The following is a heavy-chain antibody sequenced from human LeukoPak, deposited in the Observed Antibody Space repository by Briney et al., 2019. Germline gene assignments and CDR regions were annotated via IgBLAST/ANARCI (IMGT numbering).Heavy chain of an antibody. Sequence: GESLKISCKGSGYSFTNYWIGWVRQLPGKGLEWMGTIYPGDSDTRYSPSFQGQVTISADKSINTAYLQWSSLKASDTAMYYCARRRPGDLTGYYTSTYYFDYWGQGTLVTVSS. CDR2: IYPGDSDT. CDR1: GYSFTNYW. V-gene: IGHV5-51*01. D-gene: IGHD3-9*01. J-gene: IGHJ4*02. CDR3: ARRRPGDLTGYYTSTYYFDY.